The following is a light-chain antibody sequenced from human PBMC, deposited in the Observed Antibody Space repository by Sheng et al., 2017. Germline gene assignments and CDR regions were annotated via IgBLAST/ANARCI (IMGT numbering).Light chain of an antibody. Sequence: DIQMTQSPSTLSASVGDRVTITCRASQSINTWLAWYQQKPGKAPNLLIYKASTLEGGVPSRFSGSGSGTEFTLTISCLQPDDFATYYCQQYNSYSLYSFGQGTKLEIK. CDR2: KAS. CDR1: QSINTW. V-gene: IGKV1-5*03. J-gene: IGKJ2*03. CDR3: QQYNSYSLYS.